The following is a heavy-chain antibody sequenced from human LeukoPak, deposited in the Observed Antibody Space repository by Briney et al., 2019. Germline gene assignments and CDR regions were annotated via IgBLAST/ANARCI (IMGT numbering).Heavy chain of an antibody. Sequence: PSETLSLTCSVSGGSISGYYWTWIRQPAGKGLEWIGRVYTSGSTHYNPSLKTRLTMSVDASKNQFSLKLSSVTAADTAVYYCAVVPAAIRHYYYMDVWGKGTTVTVSS. CDR1: GGSISGYY. CDR2: VYTSGST. J-gene: IGHJ6*03. D-gene: IGHD2-2*01. CDR3: AVVPAAIRHYYYMDV. V-gene: IGHV4-4*07.